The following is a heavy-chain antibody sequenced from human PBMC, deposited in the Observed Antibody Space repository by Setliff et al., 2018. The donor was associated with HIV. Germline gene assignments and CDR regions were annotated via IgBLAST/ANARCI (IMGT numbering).Heavy chain of an antibody. V-gene: IGHV4-59*08. D-gene: IGHD2-21*01. Sequence: TLSLTCTVSGGSISGFYWSWIRQSPGNGLEWIGWIYDSGATKYNPSLKNRVTISVDTSKNQFSLKLSSVTAADTAVYYCARLFIPNYFDPWGQGTLVTVSS. CDR1: GGSISGFY. CDR2: IYDSGAT. J-gene: IGHJ5*02. CDR3: ARLFIPNYFDP.